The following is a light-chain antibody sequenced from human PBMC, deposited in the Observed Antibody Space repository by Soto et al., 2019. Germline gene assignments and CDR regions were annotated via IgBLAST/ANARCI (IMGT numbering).Light chain of an antibody. Sequence: IVWTRAAGCHSLAPGARATLSCRASQSVSSNLAWYQQRPGQAPRLLIYGASTRATGIPARFSGSGSGTEFTLTISSLQSEDFAVYYCQQYNNWPRTFGQGTKVDIK. CDR1: QSVSSN. CDR3: QQYNNWPRT. V-gene: IGKV3-15*01. CDR2: GAS. J-gene: IGKJ1*01.